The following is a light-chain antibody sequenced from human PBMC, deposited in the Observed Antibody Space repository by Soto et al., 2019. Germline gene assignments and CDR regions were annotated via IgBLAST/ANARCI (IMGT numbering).Light chain of an antibody. Sequence: QSVLTKPPSASGTPGQRIFISCSGSSSNIGGTNYAYWYQHLPGASPKLLMHSNNLRPSGVPERISGPKSGTSASLAISGLRSEDEAVYYCASRDDRLGAVIFGGGPKVTVL. CDR3: ASRDDRLGAVI. V-gene: IGLV1-47*02. CDR1: SSNIGGTNY. CDR2: SNN. J-gene: IGLJ2*01.